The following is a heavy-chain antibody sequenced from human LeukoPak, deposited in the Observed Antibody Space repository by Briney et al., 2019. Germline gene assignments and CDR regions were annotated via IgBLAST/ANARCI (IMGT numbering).Heavy chain of an antibody. Sequence: GGSLRLSCAASGFTFSSYSMNWARQAPGKGLEWVSSISSSSSYIYYADSVKGRFTISRDNAKNSLYLQMNSLRAEDTAVYYCARDPHDTGPIAVAGGEDYWGQGTLVTVSS. CDR1: GFTFSSYS. J-gene: IGHJ4*02. V-gene: IGHV3-21*01. CDR3: ARDPHDTGPIAVAGGEDY. CDR2: ISSSSSYI. D-gene: IGHD6-19*01.